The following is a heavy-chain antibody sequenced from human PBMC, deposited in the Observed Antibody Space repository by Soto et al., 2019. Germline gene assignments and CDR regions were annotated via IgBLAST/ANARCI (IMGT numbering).Heavy chain of an antibody. Sequence: QVQLVQSGVEVKKPGASVKVSCKASGYTFMSYPITWVRQAPGQGLEWMGWINPYNGDTKNAQKFRGRVTMTTDTSTTTAYMELRSLRSDDTAVYFCARPLFGGYDLWGQGTLVTVSS. CDR1: GYTFMSYP. CDR3: ARPLFGGYDL. V-gene: IGHV1-18*01. CDR2: INPYNGDT. J-gene: IGHJ5*02. D-gene: IGHD3-3*01.